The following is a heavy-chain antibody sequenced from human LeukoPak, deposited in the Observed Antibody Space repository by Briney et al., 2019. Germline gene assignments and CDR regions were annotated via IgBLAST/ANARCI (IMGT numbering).Heavy chain of an antibody. Sequence: GASVKVSCKASGYTFTSYDINWVRQATGQGLEWMGWMNPNSGNTGYAQKFQGRVTITADESTSTAYMELSSLRSEDTAVYYCARGRNGMGAAFDIWGQGTMVTVSS. CDR1: GYTFTSYD. V-gene: IGHV1-8*01. J-gene: IGHJ3*02. CDR3: ARGRNGMGAAFDI. D-gene: IGHD3-16*01. CDR2: MNPNSGNT.